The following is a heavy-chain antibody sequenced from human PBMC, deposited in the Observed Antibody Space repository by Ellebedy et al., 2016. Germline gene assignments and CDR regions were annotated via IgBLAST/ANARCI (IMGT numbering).Heavy chain of an antibody. J-gene: IGHJ6*02. CDR1: GFTLSSYA. CDR2: ISYDGSNK. Sequence: GGSLRLSCAASGFTLSSYAMHWVRQAPGKGLEWVAVISYDGSNKYYADSVKGRFTISRDNSKNTLYLQMNSLRAEDTAVYYCARDAPSLRFLEWPRVGYYGMDVWGQGTTVTVSS. CDR3: ARDAPSLRFLEWPRVGYYGMDV. D-gene: IGHD3-3*01. V-gene: IGHV3-30-3*01.